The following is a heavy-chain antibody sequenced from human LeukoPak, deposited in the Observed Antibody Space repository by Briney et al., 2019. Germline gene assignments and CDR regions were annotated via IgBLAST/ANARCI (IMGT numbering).Heavy chain of an antibody. J-gene: IGHJ4*02. CDR3: AKTRPLDSSSWSHGDY. V-gene: IGHV3-30*18. CDR1: GFTFSSNG. D-gene: IGHD6-13*01. CDR2: ISYDASNK. Sequence: GGSLRLSCAVSGFTFSSNGMHWVRQAPGKGLEWVAVISYDASNKYYADSVKGRFTISRDNSKNTLYLQMNSLRAEDTAVYYCAKTRPLDSSSWSHGDYWGQGTLVTVSS.